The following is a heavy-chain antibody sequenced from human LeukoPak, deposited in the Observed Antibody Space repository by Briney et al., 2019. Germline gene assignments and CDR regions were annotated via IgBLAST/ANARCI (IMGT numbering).Heavy chain of an antibody. Sequence: GSLGLSCAASGFTFSNYWMSWVRQAPGKGLEWVANIKQDGSEKSYVDSVKGRFTISRDNSKNTLYLQMNSLRAEDTAVYYCARDSLMWELIDGGWFDPWGQETLGSVSS. CDR3: ARDSLMWELIDGGWFDP. CDR2: IKQDGSEK. D-gene: IGHD1-26*01. V-gene: IGHV3-7*01. J-gene: IGHJ5*02. CDR1: GFTFSNYW.